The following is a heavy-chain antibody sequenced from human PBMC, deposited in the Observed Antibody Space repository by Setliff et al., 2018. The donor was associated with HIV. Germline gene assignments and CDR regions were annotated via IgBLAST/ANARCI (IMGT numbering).Heavy chain of an antibody. CDR1: GGSISSSSYY. Sequence: SETLSLTCTVSGGSISSSSYYWGWIRQPPGKGLEWIGSIYYSGSTNYNPSLKSRVTISVDTSKNQFSLKLSSVTAADTAVYYCARLLAGGWYDHWGNWFDPWGQGTLVTVSS. CDR3: ARLLAGGWYDHWGNWFDP. D-gene: IGHD6-19*01. J-gene: IGHJ5*02. V-gene: IGHV4-39*01. CDR2: IYYSGST.